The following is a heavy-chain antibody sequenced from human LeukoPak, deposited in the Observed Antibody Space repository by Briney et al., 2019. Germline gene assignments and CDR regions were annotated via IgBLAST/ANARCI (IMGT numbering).Heavy chain of an antibody. J-gene: IGHJ3*02. D-gene: IGHD3-22*01. CDR3: ASTPDYYDSSGYPPHAFDI. V-gene: IGHV3-7*01. CDR1: GFTFSSYW. CDR2: IKRDGSEK. Sequence: QPGGSLRLSCAASGFTFSSYWMSWVRQAPGKGLEWVANIKRDGSEKYYVDSVKGRFTISRDNAKNSLYLQMNSLRAEDTAVYYCASTPDYYDSSGYPPHAFDIWGQGTMVTVSS.